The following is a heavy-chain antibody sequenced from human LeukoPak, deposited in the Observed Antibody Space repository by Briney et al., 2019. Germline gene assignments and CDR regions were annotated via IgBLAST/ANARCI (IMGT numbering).Heavy chain of an antibody. CDR3: AKGGSSGWYGPDSFDP. V-gene: IGHV3-23*01. J-gene: IGHJ5*02. Sequence: GGSLRLSCAASGFTFSSYAMSWVRQAPGKGLEWVSAISGSGGSTYYADSVKGRFTISRDNSKNTLYLQMNSLRAEDTAVYYCAKGGSSGWYGPDSFDPWGQGTLVTVSS. D-gene: IGHD6-19*01. CDR1: GFTFSSYA. CDR2: ISGSGGST.